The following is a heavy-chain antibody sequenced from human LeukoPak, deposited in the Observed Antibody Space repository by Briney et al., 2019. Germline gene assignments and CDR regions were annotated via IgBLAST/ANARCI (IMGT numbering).Heavy chain of an antibody. CDR3: ARDGNYYDSSGPADY. D-gene: IGHD3-22*01. J-gene: IGHJ4*02. CDR2: INRDGIST. V-gene: IGHV3-74*01. CDR1: RFTFSRYW. Sequence: PGESLRLSCAASRFTFSRYWMHWIRQAPGKGLVWVSRINRDGISTSYADSVKGRFTISSDNANKTLYLQMNSLNAEDTAGYCCARDGNYYDSSGPADYWGQGTLVTVSS.